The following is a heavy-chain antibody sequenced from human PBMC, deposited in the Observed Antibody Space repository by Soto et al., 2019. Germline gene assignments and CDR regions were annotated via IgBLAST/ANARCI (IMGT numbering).Heavy chain of an antibody. Sequence: GGSLRLSCAASGFTFSSYEMKWVRQAPGKGLEWVSYISSSGSTIYYEASVKGRFTISRDNAKNSLYLQMNSLRAEDTAVYDCARGSQAAGPTRGVYFQHWGLGTLVPVSS. CDR2: ISSSGSTI. V-gene: IGHV3-48*03. CDR3: ARGSQAAGPTRGVYFQH. D-gene: IGHD6-13*01. J-gene: IGHJ1*01. CDR1: GFTFSSYE.